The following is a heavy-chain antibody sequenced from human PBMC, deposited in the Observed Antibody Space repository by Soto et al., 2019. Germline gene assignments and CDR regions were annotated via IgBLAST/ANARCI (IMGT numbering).Heavy chain of an antibody. CDR1: GGSISSSSYY. Sequence: PSATLSLTCTVSGGSISSSSYYWGWIRQPPGKGLEWIGSIYYSGSTYYNPSLKSRVTISVDTSKNQFSLKLSSVTAADTAVYYCVPSNWFDRWGQGTLVTVSS. CDR2: IYYSGST. V-gene: IGHV4-39*01. CDR3: VPSNWFDR. J-gene: IGHJ5*02.